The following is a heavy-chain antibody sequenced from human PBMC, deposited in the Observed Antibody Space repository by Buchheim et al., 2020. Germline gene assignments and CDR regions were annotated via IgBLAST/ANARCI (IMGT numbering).Heavy chain of an antibody. CDR1: GGSISSYY. D-gene: IGHD3-3*01. CDR3: ARGETYDFWSGYYSRYYYYGMDV. V-gene: IGHV4-59*01. CDR2: IYYSGST. Sequence: QVQLQESGPGLVKPSETLSLTCTVSGGSISSYYWSWIRQPPGKGLEWIGYIYYSGSTNYNPSLKSRVTISVDTSKNQFSLKLSSVTAADTAVYYCARGETYDFWSGYYSRYYYYGMDVWGQGTT. J-gene: IGHJ6*02.